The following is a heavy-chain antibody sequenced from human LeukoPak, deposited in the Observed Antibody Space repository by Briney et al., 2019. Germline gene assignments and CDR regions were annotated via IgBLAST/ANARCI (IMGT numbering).Heavy chain of an antibody. V-gene: IGHV4-59*01. J-gene: IGHJ6*02. CDR2: IYYSGTT. CDR3: ARDQTPISIAADYGMDV. Sequence: SETLSLTCTVSGGSISNYYWSWIRQPPGKGLEWIGYIYYSGTTNYSPSLKSRVTISVDTSKNQFSLKLSSVTAADTAVYYCARDQTPISIAADYGMDVWGQGTTVTVSS. CDR1: GGSISNYY. D-gene: IGHD6-25*01.